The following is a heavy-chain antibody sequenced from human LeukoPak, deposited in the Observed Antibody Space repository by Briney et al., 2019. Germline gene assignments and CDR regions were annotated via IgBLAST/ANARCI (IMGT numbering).Heavy chain of an antibody. V-gene: IGHV3-23*01. J-gene: IGHJ4*02. CDR1: GFTFSSNA. Sequence: GGSLRLSCVASGFTFSSNAMSWVRQAPGKGLEWVSAISGSGGSTYYADSVKGRFTISGDNSKNTLYLQMNSLRAEDTAVYYCAKDREILRNWGQGTLVTVSS. D-gene: IGHD1-26*01. CDR2: ISGSGGST. CDR3: AKDREILRN.